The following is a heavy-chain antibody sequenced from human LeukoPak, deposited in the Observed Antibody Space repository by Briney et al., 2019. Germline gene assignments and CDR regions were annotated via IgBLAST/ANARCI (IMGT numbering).Heavy chain of an antibody. J-gene: IGHJ4*02. CDR2: XXAGXGXX. CDR1: GYTFXXXX. CDR3: ARLKYCTNGVCYAGFDY. V-gene: IGHV1-3*01. Sequence: ASVKVSCKASGYTFXXXXXHWVRQAPGQRLXWXXXXXAGXGXXXXXXXFXXXXXXXXXXSAXTAXMEXSXLRSEDTAVYYCARLKYCTNGVCYAGFDYWGQGTLVTVSS. D-gene: IGHD2-8*01.